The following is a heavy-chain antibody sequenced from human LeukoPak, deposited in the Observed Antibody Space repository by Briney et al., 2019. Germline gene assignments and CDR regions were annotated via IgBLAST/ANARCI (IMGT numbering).Heavy chain of an antibody. CDR3: ARDARFPWPAAMEVYYYYYYGMDV. CDR1: GYTFTSYG. V-gene: IGHV1-18*01. J-gene: IGHJ6*02. CDR2: ISAYNGNT. Sequence: ASVKVSCKASGYTFTSYGISWVRQAPGQGLEWMGWISAYNGNTNYAQKLQGRVTMTTDTSTSTAYMELRSLRSDDTAVYYCARDARFPWPAAMEVYYYYYYGMDVWGQGTTVTVSS. D-gene: IGHD2-2*01.